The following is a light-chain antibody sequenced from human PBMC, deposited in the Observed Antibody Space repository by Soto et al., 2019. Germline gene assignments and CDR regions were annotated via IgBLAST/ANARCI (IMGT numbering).Light chain of an antibody. Sequence: ETVMNPSPATLSVSPGERATLSCRASQCVGTNVARYQHKHGQAPRRLIYGSSTRATGVPARFSGRAPGAEFPLTISILQSEDYAVYFCQEESNWGTLGQGTKIEIK. CDR2: GSS. V-gene: IGKV3-15*01. CDR3: QEESNWGT. J-gene: IGKJ1*01. CDR1: QCVGTN.